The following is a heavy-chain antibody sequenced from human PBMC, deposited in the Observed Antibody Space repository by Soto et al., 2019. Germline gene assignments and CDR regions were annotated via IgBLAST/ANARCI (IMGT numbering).Heavy chain of an antibody. CDR1: GFIFKMYW. Sequence: EVQLVESGGGLVPPGGSVRLSCAASGFIFKMYWMHWVRQSPGKGLVWISRIYNDGTYSDYADAVRVRFTISRDNVNDTLYLQMNNLRAEDAGLYYCTRGPRPISTGTGADWGQGTKVTVSS. D-gene: IGHD3-10*01. J-gene: IGHJ4*02. CDR3: TRGPRPISTGTGAD. CDR2: IYNDGTYS. V-gene: IGHV3-74*01.